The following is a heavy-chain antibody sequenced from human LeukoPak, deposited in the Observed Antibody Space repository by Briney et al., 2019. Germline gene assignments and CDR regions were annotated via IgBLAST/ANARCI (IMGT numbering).Heavy chain of an antibody. J-gene: IGHJ4*02. Sequence: ASVKVSCKASVYTFTIYGISWVRQAPGQGLEWMGWISAYSGNTNYAQKLQGRVTMTTDTSTSTAYMELRSLRSDDTAVYYCARASCSSTSCYFDYWGQGTLVTVSS. CDR1: VYTFTIYG. D-gene: IGHD2-2*01. CDR2: ISAYSGNT. V-gene: IGHV1-18*01. CDR3: ARASCSSTSCYFDY.